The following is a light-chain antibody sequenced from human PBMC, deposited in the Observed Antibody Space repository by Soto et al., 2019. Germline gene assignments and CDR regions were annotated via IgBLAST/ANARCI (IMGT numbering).Light chain of an antibody. Sequence: EVLMTQSQGTLSVSPGERVTVSCRASQSIGSNLAWYLQKPGQAPRLLIYGASTRVIGVPDRFSGGRSGTEFTLTISSLQSEDIAVYFCQQYNDWPPYTFGQGTKLEIK. CDR2: GAS. J-gene: IGKJ2*01. CDR3: QQYNDWPPYT. CDR1: QSIGSN. V-gene: IGKV3-15*01.